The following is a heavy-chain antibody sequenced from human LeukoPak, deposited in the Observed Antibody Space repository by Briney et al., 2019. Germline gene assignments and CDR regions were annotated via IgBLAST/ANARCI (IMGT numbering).Heavy chain of an antibody. CDR3: ARLHDTSGYYLNWLDP. CDR2: ISYSGST. D-gene: IGHD3-22*01. J-gene: IGHJ5*02. CDR1: GGSLSSYF. Sequence: SETLSLTCTVSGGSLSSYFWGWIRQPPGKGLEWIGYISYSGSTEYNPSLTSRVTISVDTSKNQCSLKLSSVTAADTAVYYCARLHDTSGYYLNWLDPWGQGTLVTVSS. V-gene: IGHV4-59*08.